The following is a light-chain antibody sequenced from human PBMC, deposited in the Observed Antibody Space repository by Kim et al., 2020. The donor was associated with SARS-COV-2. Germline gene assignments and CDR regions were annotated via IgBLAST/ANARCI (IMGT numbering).Light chain of an antibody. V-gene: IGKV1-39*01. J-gene: IGKJ1*01. CDR2: AAS. CDR3: QQSYSTPPWT. Sequence: SVGARVTITCRASQSISIYLNWFQQKPGKAPKLLIYAASSLQSGVPSRFSGSGSGTDFTLTISSLQPEDFATYYCQQSYSTPPWTFGQGTKVDIK. CDR1: QSISIY.